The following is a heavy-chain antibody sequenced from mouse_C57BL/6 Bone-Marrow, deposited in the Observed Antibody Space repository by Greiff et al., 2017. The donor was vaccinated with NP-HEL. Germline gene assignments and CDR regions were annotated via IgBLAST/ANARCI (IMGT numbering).Heavy chain of an antibody. CDR3: ARADGYPFAY. V-gene: IGHV7-1*01. J-gene: IGHJ3*01. CDR2: SRNKANDYTT. CDR1: GFTFSDFY. D-gene: IGHD2-3*01. Sequence: EVKVVESGGGLVQSGRSLRLSCATSGFTFSDFYMEWVRQAPGKGLEWIAASRNKANDYTTEYSASVKGRFIVSRDTSQSILYLQMNALRAEDTASYYCARADGYPFAYWGQGTLVTVSA.